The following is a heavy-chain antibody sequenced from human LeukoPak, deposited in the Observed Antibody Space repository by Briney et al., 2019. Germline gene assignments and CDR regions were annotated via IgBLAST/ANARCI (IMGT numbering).Heavy chain of an antibody. CDR2: IIPIFGTA. CDR1: GGTFSSYA. V-gene: IGHV1-69*13. CDR3: ARGSVRLLGPNWFDP. Sequence: SVKVSCKASGGTFSSYAISWVRQAPGQGLEWMGGIIPIFGTANYAQKFQGRVTITADESTSTAYMELSSLRSEDTAVYYCARGSVRLLGPNWFDPWGQGTLVTVSS. D-gene: IGHD3-22*01. J-gene: IGHJ5*02.